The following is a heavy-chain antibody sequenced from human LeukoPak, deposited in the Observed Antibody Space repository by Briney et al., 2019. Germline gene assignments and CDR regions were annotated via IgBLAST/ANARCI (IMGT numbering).Heavy chain of an antibody. CDR3: AGYITMVRGGHKGWFDP. Sequence: SETLSLTCSVSGYSISNGYYWGWIRQPPGKGLEWIGNIYHSGTTYYNPSLKSRVTISVDTSKNQFSLKLSSVTAADTAVYYCAGYITMVRGGHKGWFDPWGQGTLVTVSS. V-gene: IGHV4-38-2*02. D-gene: IGHD3-10*01. J-gene: IGHJ5*02. CDR1: GYSISNGYY. CDR2: IYHSGTT.